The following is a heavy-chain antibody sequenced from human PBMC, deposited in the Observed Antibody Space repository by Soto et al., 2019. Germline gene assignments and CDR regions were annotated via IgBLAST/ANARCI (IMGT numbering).Heavy chain of an antibody. V-gene: IGHV3-72*01. Sequence: EVQLVESGGDLVQPGGSLRLSCVASGFTLSDPYLDWVRQAAGQGLEWVGLIRNKPQSYTTDYAVSVKGRFTISRDGSQNSLYLHMNSLTTEDTAIYYCADLTGGGYYLPRGQGTLVTVSS. CDR2: IRNKPQSYTT. CDR3: ADLTGGGYYLP. CDR1: GFTLSDPY. J-gene: IGHJ4*02. D-gene: IGHD3-22*01.